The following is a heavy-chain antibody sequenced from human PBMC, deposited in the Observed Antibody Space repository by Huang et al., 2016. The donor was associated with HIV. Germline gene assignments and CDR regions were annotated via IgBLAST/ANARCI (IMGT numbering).Heavy chain of an antibody. CDR2: ISYDGKNK. J-gene: IGHJ4*02. Sequence: GIHWVRQTPGKGLEWVAVISYDGKNKYYADSVEGRFTISRDNSENMVYLQMNSLRLEDTAVYYCARSATVVRGTMAPFDYWGQGTLVTVSS. CDR3: ARSATVVRGTMAPFDY. V-gene: IGHV3-30*19. D-gene: IGHD3-10*01.